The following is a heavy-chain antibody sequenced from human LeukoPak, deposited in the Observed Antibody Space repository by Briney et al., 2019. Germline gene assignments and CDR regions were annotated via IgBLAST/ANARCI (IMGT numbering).Heavy chain of an antibody. CDR3: ARDVDDSSAPDY. CDR1: GYTFTGYY. J-gene: IGHJ4*02. CDR2: IDPNSGGT. D-gene: IGHD3-22*01. Sequence: ASVKVSCKASGYTFTGYYMHWVRQAPGQGLEWMGWIDPNSGGTNYAQKFQGRVTMTRDTSISTAYMELSRLRSDDTAVYYCARDVDDSSAPDYWGQGTLVTVSS. V-gene: IGHV1-2*02.